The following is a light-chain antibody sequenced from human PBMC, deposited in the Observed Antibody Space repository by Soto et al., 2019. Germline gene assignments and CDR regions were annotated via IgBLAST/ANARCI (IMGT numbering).Light chain of an antibody. CDR3: SSYGGRNLVV. Sequence: QSALTQSPSASGSPGQSVTISCTGTSSDVGGHNYVSWYQHHPGTAPKLMIYEVNKRPSGVPDRFSGSKSGNTASLTVSRLQAEDEAHYYCSSYGGRNLVVFGGGTKLTVL. CDR1: SSDVGGHNY. V-gene: IGLV2-8*01. J-gene: IGLJ2*01. CDR2: EVN.